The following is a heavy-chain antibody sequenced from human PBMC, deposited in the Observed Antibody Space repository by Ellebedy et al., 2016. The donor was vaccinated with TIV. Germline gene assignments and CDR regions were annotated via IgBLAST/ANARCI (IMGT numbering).Heavy chain of an antibody. V-gene: IGHV3-30*03. CDR1: GFTFSDYG. D-gene: IGHD2-2*01. CDR3: ARGWSSSL. J-gene: IGHJ1*01. CDR2: ISYDGSKE. Sequence: GGSLRLSCAASGFTFSDYGMHWVRQAPGKGLEWVSIISYDGSKERYADSVKGRFTISRDNSKNTVYLQMNSLRAEDTALYYCARGWSSSLWGQGTLVTVSS.